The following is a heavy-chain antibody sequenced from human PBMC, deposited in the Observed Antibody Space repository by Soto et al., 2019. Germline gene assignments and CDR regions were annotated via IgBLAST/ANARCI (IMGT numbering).Heavy chain of an antibody. D-gene: IGHD1-26*01. Sequence: QAQLRESGPGRVKPSDTLSLTCTVSGDSITGSYWSWIRQPPGKTLEWIGYVYHSGTTTYNPSLKSRVSISVDTSKNQFSLRLTSVIAADTAVYYCARAMPYGAGSLAGCDYWGQGILVTVSS. CDR1: GDSITGSY. J-gene: IGHJ4*02. V-gene: IGHV4-59*01. CDR3: ARAMPYGAGSLAGCDY. CDR2: VYHSGTT.